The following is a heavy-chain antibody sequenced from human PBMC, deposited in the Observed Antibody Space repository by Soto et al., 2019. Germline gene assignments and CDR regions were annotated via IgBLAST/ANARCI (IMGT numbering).Heavy chain of an antibody. D-gene: IGHD3-10*01. Sequence: QVQLVESGGGVVQPGRSLRLSCAASGFTFSSHSIQWVRQAPGKGLEWVAVISYDGSIKYDADSVKGRFTISRENSKKTAYLQMNSLRAEDTALFYCAREWSTSGDLDYWGQGTLVIVSS. J-gene: IGHJ4*02. CDR2: ISYDGSIK. V-gene: IGHV3-30-3*01. CDR3: AREWSTSGDLDY. CDR1: GFTFSSHS.